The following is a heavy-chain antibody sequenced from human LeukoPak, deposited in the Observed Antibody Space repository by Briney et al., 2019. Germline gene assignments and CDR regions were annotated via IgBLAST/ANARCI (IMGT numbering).Heavy chain of an antibody. CDR1: GFTFSGYA. J-gene: IGHJ4*02. D-gene: IGHD6-25*01. CDR3: AKGLFSGYYLEY. Sequence: GGSLRLSCAASGFTFSGYAMAWVRQAPGKGLEWVSAISGSGGNTYYADSVKGRFTISRDNSKNTLYLRMNSLRAEDTAVYYCAKGLFSGYYLEYWGQGTLVTVSS. CDR2: ISGSGGNT. V-gene: IGHV3-23*01.